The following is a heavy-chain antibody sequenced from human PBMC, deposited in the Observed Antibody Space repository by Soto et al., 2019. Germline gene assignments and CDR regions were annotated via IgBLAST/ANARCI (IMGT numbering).Heavy chain of an antibody. CDR3: ARAQTIFGIITVFDY. V-gene: IGHV4-31*03. CDR1: GGSINSGGYF. J-gene: IGHJ4*02. CDR2: IYYSGST. Sequence: PSETLSLTCTVSGGSINSGGYFSSCIRRPPGKGLECIGYIYYSGSTYYNPSLKSRVTISIDTSKNQFSLKLSSVTAADTAVYYCARAQTIFGIITVFDYWGQGTLVTVS. D-gene: IGHD3-3*01.